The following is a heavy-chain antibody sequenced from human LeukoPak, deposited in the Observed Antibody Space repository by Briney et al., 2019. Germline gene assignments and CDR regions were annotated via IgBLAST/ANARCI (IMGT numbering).Heavy chain of an antibody. V-gene: IGHV3-33*05. CDR2: ISYDGTNR. CDR3: ARPRIALAATIYFDY. J-gene: IGHJ4*02. CDR1: GFIFSTHG. Sequence: PGRSLRLSCAASGFIFSTHGMHWVRQAPGKGLEWVTFISYDGTNRYYADSVKGRFTISRDNSKNTLSLQMNSLREEDTAIYYCARPRIALAATIYFDYWGQGTLVTVSS. D-gene: IGHD6-13*01.